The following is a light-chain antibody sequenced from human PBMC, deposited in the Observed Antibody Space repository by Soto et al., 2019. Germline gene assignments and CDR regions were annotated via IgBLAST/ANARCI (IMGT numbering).Light chain of an antibody. CDR3: QQSYSTPT. J-gene: IGKJ1*01. V-gene: IGKV1-39*01. Sequence: DLPMTQSPSSLSASVGDRVTITCRASQSISSYLNWYQQKPGKAPKLLIYAASSLQSGVPSRFSGSGSGTDFTLTIRSLQPEDFATYYCQQSYSTPTFGQGTKVEIK. CDR1: QSISSY. CDR2: AAS.